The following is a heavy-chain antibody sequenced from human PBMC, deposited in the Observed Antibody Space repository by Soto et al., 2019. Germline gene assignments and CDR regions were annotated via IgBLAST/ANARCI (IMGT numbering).Heavy chain of an antibody. CDR3: ARAGASRDIVVVVAAVGAFDI. Sequence: PGGSLRLSCAASGFTFSSYAMHWVRQAPGKGLEWVAVISYDGSNKYYADSVKGRFTISRDNSKNTLYLQMNSLRAEDTAVYYCARAGASRDIVVVVAAVGAFDIWGQGTMVTVSS. CDR2: ISYDGSNK. CDR1: GFTFSSYA. V-gene: IGHV3-30-3*01. D-gene: IGHD2-15*01. J-gene: IGHJ3*02.